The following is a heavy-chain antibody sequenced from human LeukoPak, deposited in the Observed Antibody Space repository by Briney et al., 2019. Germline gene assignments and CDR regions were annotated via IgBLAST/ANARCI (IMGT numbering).Heavy chain of an antibody. J-gene: IGHJ5*02. CDR3: ARDLDGSEGNWFDP. D-gene: IGHD3-10*01. CDR2: ISYDGSNK. V-gene: IGHV3-30*04. CDR1: GFTFSSYA. Sequence: GGSLRLSCAASGFTFSSYAMHWVRQAPGKGLEWVAVISYDGSNKYYADSVKGRFTISRDNSKNTLYLQMNSLRAEDTAVYYCARDLDGSEGNWFDPWGQGTLVTVSS.